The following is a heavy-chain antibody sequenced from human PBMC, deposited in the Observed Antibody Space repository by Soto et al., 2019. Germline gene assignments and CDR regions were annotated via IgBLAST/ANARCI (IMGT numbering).Heavy chain of an antibody. CDR1: GGSFSGYY. D-gene: IGHD3-9*01. Sequence: SETLSLTCAVYGGSFSGYYWSWIRQPPGKGLEWIGEINHSGSTNYNPSLKSRVTISVDTSKNQFSLKLSSVTAADTAVYYCARELRYFDWFSPKPKYYYYYGMDVWGQGTTVTVSS. CDR3: ARELRYFDWFSPKPKYYYYYGMDV. V-gene: IGHV4-34*01. J-gene: IGHJ6*02. CDR2: INHSGST.